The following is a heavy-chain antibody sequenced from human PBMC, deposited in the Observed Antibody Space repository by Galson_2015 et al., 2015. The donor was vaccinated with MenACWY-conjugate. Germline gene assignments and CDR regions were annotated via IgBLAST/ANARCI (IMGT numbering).Heavy chain of an antibody. CDR1: GSRLSEIF. D-gene: IGHD2-15*01. Sequence: SVKVSCKVSGSRLSEIFIHWVRQAPGKGFEWMGGVDPEDGKTIYAREFQGRVTMTEDTSTDTGYMELGRLRSEDTAVYYCASVSAVYCHSGTRNVLDYWGQGATVAVSP. J-gene: IGHJ4*03. CDR2: VDPEDGKT. V-gene: IGHV1-24*01. CDR3: ASVSAVYCHSGTRNVLDY.